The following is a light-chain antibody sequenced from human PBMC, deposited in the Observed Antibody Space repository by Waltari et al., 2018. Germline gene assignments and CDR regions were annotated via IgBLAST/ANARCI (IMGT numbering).Light chain of an antibody. V-gene: IGKV3-15*01. CDR1: QSVGTN. J-gene: IGKJ4*01. Sequence: EIVMTQSPVTLSVSPGEGATFSCKASQSVGTNLAWYQQKPGQAPRLLVYGASTRATDIPARFSGSGSGTEFTLTISSLQSEDLAVYFCQQYNNWPFLTFGGGTKVEI. CDR2: GAS. CDR3: QQYNNWPFLT.